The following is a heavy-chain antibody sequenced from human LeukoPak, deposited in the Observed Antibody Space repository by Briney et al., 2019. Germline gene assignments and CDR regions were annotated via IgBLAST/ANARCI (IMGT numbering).Heavy chain of an antibody. CDR1: GGSISSSSYY. J-gene: IGHJ2*01. CDR3: ARDYQLLGFWYFDL. CDR2: IYYSGST. D-gene: IGHD2-2*01. V-gene: IGHV4-39*07. Sequence: PSETLSLTCTVSGGSISSSSYYWGWIRQPPGKGLEWIGSIYYSGSTYYNPSLKSRVTISVDTSKNQFSLKLSSVTAADTAVYYCARDYQLLGFWYFDLWGRGTLVTVSS.